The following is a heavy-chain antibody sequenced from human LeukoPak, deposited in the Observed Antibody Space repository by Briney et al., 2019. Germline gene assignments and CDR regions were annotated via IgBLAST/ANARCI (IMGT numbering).Heavy chain of an antibody. D-gene: IGHD6-13*01. J-gene: IGHJ4*02. CDR1: GGSISSSSYY. Sequence: PSETLSLTCTVSGGSISSSSYYWGWIRQPPGKGLEWIGYIYYSGSTNYNPSLKSRVTISVDTSKNQFSLKLSSVTAADTAVYYCARGLSSPIGFDYWGQGTLVTVSS. V-gene: IGHV4-61*05. CDR2: IYYSGST. CDR3: ARGLSSPIGFDY.